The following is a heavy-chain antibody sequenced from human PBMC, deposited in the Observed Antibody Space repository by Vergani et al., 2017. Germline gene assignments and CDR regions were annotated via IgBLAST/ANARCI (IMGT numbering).Heavy chain of an antibody. D-gene: IGHD6-19*01. CDR2: NYYSGST. Sequence: QVQLQESGPGLVKPSETLSLTCTVSGGSISSYYWSWIRQPPGKGLEWIGYNYYSGSTNYNPSLKSRVTISVDTSKNQFSLKLSSVTAADTAVYYCAGVGQWLPPPPYPYYFDYWGQGTLVTVSS. J-gene: IGHJ4*02. V-gene: IGHV4-59*01. CDR1: GGSISSYY. CDR3: AGVGQWLPPPPYPYYFDY.